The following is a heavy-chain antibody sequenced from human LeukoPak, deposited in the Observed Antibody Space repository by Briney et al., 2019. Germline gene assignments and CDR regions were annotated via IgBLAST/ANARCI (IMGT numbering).Heavy chain of an antibody. Sequence: GGSLKISCKGSGYSFTSFWIGWVRQMPGKGLEWMGIIYPGDSDTKYSPSFQGQVTLSVDKSITTAYLQWSSLKASDTAMYYCARQASAASDYWGQGTLVTVSS. CDR3: ARQASAASDY. CDR2: IYPGDSDT. D-gene: IGHD6-13*01. CDR1: GYSFTSFW. V-gene: IGHV5-51*01. J-gene: IGHJ4*02.